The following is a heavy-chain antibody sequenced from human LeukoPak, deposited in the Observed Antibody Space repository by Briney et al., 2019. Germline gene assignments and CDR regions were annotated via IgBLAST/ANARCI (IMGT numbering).Heavy chain of an antibody. CDR1: GFTFDDYG. J-gene: IGHJ4*02. V-gene: IGHV3-20*04. D-gene: IGHD3-16*01. CDR2: INWNGGST. CDR3: AGLGELLNY. Sequence: RSGGSLRLSCAASGFTFDDYGMSWVRQAPGEGLEWVSGINWNGGSTGYADSVKGRFTISRDNAKNSLYLQMNSLRAGDTALYYCAGLGELLNYWGQGTLVTVSS.